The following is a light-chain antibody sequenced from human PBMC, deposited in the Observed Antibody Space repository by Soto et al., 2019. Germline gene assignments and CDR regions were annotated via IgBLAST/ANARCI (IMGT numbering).Light chain of an antibody. Sequence: EIVLTQSPGTLSLSPGERATLSCRASQSVSSRYFAWYQHKPGQAPRLLISGASSRATGIPDRFSGGGSGTDFTLTISRLAPEDFAVYYCQQYGSSPLTFGQGTKLEIK. CDR1: QSVSSRY. CDR3: QQYGSSPLT. CDR2: GAS. J-gene: IGKJ2*01. V-gene: IGKV3-20*01.